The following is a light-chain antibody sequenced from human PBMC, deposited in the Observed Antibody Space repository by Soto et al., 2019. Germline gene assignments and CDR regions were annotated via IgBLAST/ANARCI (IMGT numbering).Light chain of an antibody. CDR2: GAS. CDR1: QTTSPK. Sequence: EIELTQSPGTLSLSPGESATLSCRVSQTTSPKYVAWYQQRRGLAPRLLVYGASKRAAGIPDRFRGSGSGSEFTRTISSLQSEDSAVYYCQQYNTWPAEITFGQGTRLEIK. CDR3: QQYNTWPAEIT. V-gene: IGKV3D-15*01. J-gene: IGKJ5*01.